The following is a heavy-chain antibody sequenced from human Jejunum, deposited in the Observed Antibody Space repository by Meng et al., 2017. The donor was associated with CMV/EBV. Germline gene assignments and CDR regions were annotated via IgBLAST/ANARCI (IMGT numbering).Heavy chain of an antibody. CDR1: GGSVNNYY. V-gene: IGHV4-4*07. Sequence: QVQLQESGPGLVKPSGTLSLTCTVSGGSVNNYYWSWIRQSAGKGLEWIGRFYSSDTYNYHPSLDSRVPMSLDTSKNQFSLNLRSVTAADTATYYCARGPGASTREGFDYWGLGTLVTVSS. CDR2: FYSSDTY. D-gene: IGHD1-26*01. CDR3: ARGPGASTREGFDY. J-gene: IGHJ4*02.